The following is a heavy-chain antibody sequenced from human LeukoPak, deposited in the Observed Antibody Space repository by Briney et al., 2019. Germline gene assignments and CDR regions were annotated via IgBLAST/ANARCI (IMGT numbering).Heavy chain of an antibody. D-gene: IGHD2-2*01. Sequence: GRSLGLSCAASGFTFDNYAMHWVRQAPGKGLEWVSGISWNSGSIGYADSVKGRFTISRDNAKNSLYLQMNSLRAEDMALYYCAKDDCSSTSCQIDYWGQGTLVTVSS. CDR1: GFTFDNYA. V-gene: IGHV3-9*03. CDR2: ISWNSGSI. CDR3: AKDDCSSTSCQIDY. J-gene: IGHJ4*02.